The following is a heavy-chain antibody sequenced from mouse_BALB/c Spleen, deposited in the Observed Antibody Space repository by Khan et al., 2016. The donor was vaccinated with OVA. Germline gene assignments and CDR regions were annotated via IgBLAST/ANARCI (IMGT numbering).Heavy chain of an antibody. V-gene: IGHV2-6-1*01. Sequence: VQLQESGPGLVAPSQSLSITCTISGFSLTNYGIHWVRQPPGKGLEWLVVIWSDGSTTYNSALKSRLTITKDNSKSQVFLKMNSLQTDDTAIYFCARQPYYNYNVMDYWGQGTSVIVSS. CDR1: GFSLTNYG. D-gene: IGHD2-12*01. CDR2: IWSDGST. CDR3: ARQPYYNYNVMDY. J-gene: IGHJ4*01.